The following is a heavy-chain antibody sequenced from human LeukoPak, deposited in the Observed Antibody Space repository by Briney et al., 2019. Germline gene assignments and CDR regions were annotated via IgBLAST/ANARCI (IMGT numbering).Heavy chain of an antibody. V-gene: IGHV3-9*01. CDR1: GFTFDDYA. CDR2: ISWNSGSI. CDR3: ATEGEQLVYTYNWFDP. Sequence: GGSLRLSCAASGFTFDDYAMHWVRQAPGKGLEWVSGISWNSGSIGYADSVKGRFTISRDNAKNSLYLQMNSLRAEDTAVYYCATEGEQLVYTYNWFDPWGQGTLVTVSS. J-gene: IGHJ5*02. D-gene: IGHD6-13*01.